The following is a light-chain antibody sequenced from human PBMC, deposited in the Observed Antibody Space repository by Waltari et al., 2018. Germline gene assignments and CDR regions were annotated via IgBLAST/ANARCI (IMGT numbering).Light chain of an antibody. CDR1: GSNLRAGHD. Sequence: QSVLTQPPSVSGAPGQRVTISCTGSGSNLRAGHDVHWYQQLPRAAPKLLIYGSTSRPLGVPDRFFGSTSGTSASLAITGLQAEDEADYYCQSYDTSLRVVFGGGTKLTVL. CDR3: QSYDTSLRVV. CDR2: GST. V-gene: IGLV1-40*01. J-gene: IGLJ3*02.